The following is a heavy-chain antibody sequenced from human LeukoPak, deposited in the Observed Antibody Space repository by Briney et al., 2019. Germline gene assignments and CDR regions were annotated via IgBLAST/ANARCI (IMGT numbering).Heavy chain of an antibody. J-gene: IGHJ4*02. D-gene: IGHD2-15*01. Sequence: PGGSLRLSCEVSGFTFSSYSMNWVRQAPGKGLEWVSYISSSSSTIYYADSVKGRFTISRDNAKNSLYLQMNSLRAEDTAVYYCAREHGYCSGGSCYYFDYWGQGTLVTVSS. CDR2: ISSSSSTI. CDR1: GFTFSSYS. V-gene: IGHV3-48*01. CDR3: AREHGYCSGGSCYYFDY.